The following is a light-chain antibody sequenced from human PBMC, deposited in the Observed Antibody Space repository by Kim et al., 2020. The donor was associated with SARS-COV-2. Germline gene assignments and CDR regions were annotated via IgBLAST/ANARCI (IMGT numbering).Light chain of an antibody. Sequence: QSVTISCTGTSSAVGTYNRVSWYQQSPGTAPKLMIYELSNRPSGVPDRFSGSKSGNTASLTISGLQAEDEANYYCSSYTSSNIVVFGGGTQLTVL. CDR1: SSAVGTYNR. CDR2: ELS. V-gene: IGLV2-18*02. J-gene: IGLJ2*01. CDR3: SSYTSSNIVV.